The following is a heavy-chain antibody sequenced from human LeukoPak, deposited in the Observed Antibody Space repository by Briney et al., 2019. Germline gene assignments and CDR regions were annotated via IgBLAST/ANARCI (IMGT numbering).Heavy chain of an antibody. J-gene: IGHJ3*02. V-gene: IGHV4-4*09. D-gene: IGHD1-26*01. CDR2: IYTSGST. Sequence: SETLSLTCTVSGGSISSYYWSWIRQPPGKGLEWIGYIYTSGSTNYNPSLKSRVTISVDTSKNQFSLKLSSVTAADTAVYYCARRGSYDDAFDIWGQGTMVTVSS. CDR1: GGSISSYY. CDR3: ARRGSYDDAFDI.